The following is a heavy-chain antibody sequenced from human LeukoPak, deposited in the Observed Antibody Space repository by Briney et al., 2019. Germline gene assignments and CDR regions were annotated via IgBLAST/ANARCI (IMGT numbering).Heavy chain of an antibody. Sequence: QPGGSLRLSRAVSGFTFSSYAMSWVRQAPGKGLEWVSGISGSGDNTYYADSVKGRFTISRDNSKNTLYVQMNSLGSEDTAAYYCAKGSYYDSSGSFYFDYWGQGTLVTVSS. J-gene: IGHJ4*02. V-gene: IGHV3-23*01. CDR2: ISGSGDNT. D-gene: IGHD3-22*01. CDR1: GFTFSSYA. CDR3: AKGSYYDSSGSFYFDY.